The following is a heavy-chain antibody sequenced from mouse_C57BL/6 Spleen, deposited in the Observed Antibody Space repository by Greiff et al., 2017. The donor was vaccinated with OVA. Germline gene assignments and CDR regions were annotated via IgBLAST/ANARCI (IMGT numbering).Heavy chain of an antibody. CDR3: TGGYYYGSRGYWYFDV. D-gene: IGHD1-1*01. Sequence: EVQRVESGGGLVQPGGSMKLSCVASGFTFRNYWMNWVRQSPEKGLEWVAQIRLKSDNSATHYAESVKGRFTISRADSKSRVYRQMSNLSGEDTGIYYGTGGYYYGSRGYWYFDVWGTGTTVTVSS. V-gene: IGHV6-3*01. J-gene: IGHJ1*03. CDR1: GFTFRNYW. CDR2: IRLKSDNSAT.